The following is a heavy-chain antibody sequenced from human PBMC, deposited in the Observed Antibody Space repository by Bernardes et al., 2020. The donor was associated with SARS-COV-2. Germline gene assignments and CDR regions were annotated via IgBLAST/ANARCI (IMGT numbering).Heavy chain of an antibody. Sequence: GSLRLSCAASGFTCSSYALTWGRKAPGKGLEWVSLISASDGTYYAESVKGRFTTSRDNSKNTLHLQMNSLGAEDTAVYYCARGKGTRAHQYYYGMDVWGQGTTVSVSS. CDR3: ARGKGTRAHQYYYGMDV. V-gene: IGHV3-23*01. J-gene: IGHJ6*02. CDR2: ISASDGT. CDR1: GFTCSSYA.